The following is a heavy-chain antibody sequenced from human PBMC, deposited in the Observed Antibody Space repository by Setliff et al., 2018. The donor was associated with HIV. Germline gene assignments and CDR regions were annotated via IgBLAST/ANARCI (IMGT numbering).Heavy chain of an antibody. Sequence: SETLSLTCTVPGDSISRDFYYWNWIRQPAGKGLEWIGHIYTNGRTHYNPSLKSRVTISMDTSKNQFSLKLSSVTAADTAVYYCARNDAFDIWGQGTLVTVSS. CDR1: GDSISRDFYY. V-gene: IGHV4-61*09. CDR3: ARNDAFDI. J-gene: IGHJ3*02. CDR2: IYTNGRT.